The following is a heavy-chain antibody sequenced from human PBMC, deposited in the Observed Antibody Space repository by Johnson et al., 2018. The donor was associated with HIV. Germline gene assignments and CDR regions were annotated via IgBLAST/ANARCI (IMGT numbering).Heavy chain of an antibody. V-gene: IGHV3-74*01. J-gene: IGHJ3*01. D-gene: IGHD3-10*01. CDR1: RFTFSSYW. CDR3: ARGVRGVIID. Sequence: VQLVESGGGLVQPGGSLRLSCAASRFTFSSYWMHWVRQAPGKGLVWVSRINSDGSSTTYEDSVKGRFTISRDNAKNTLYLQMNNLRAEDTAVYNCARGVRGVIIDWGQGTMVAVSS. CDR2: INSDGSST.